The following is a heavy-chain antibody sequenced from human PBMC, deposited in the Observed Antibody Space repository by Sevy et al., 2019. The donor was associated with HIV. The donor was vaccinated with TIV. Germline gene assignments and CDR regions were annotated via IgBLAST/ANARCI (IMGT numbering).Heavy chain of an antibody. V-gene: IGHV3-66*01. CDR3: AREDRGSTWNSYYFDY. J-gene: IGHJ4*02. Sequence: GGSLRLSCAASGFTVSSSFMSWVRQAPGKGLEWVSVIYSDGSTYYEDSVKGRFTISRDNSKNNLYLQMNSLRAEDTAVYYCAREDRGSTWNSYYFDYWGQGILVTVSS. CDR2: IYSDGST. CDR1: GFTVSSSF. D-gene: IGHD3-10*01.